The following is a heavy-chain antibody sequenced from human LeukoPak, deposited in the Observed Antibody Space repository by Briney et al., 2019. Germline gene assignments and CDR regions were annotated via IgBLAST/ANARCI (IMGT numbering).Heavy chain of an antibody. CDR1: GGSMSTYC. Sequence: SETLSLTCTVSGGSMSTYCWSWIRQPPGKGLEWIGYIYDSGSTNYNPSLKSRVTISVDTSRNHFSLNLSSVTAADTAVYYCARRGSGGRSFDYWGQGTLVTVSS. CDR2: IYDSGST. J-gene: IGHJ4*02. D-gene: IGHD3-10*01. V-gene: IGHV4-59*08. CDR3: ARRGSGGRSFDY.